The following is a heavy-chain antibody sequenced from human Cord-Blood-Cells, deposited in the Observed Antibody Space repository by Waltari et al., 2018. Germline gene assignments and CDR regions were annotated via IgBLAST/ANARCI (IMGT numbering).Heavy chain of an antibody. D-gene: IGHD5-12*01. J-gene: IGHJ5*02. CDR2: INPNSGGT. V-gene: IGHV1-2*02. CDR3: ARDSGYWFDP. CDR1: AYTFTGYY. Sequence: VQLVQSGAEVKKPGASVKVSCKASAYTFTGYYMHWVRQAPGQGLEWMGWINPNSGGTNDAQKFQGRVTMTRDTSISTAYMELSRLRSDDTAVYYCARDSGYWFDPWGQGTLVTVSS.